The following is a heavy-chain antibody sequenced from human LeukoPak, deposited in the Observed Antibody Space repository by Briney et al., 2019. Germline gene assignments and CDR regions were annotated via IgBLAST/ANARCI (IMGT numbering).Heavy chain of an antibody. V-gene: IGHV4-59*01. CDR1: GASMDSYY. CDR3: GRGFGSGYDFPTYFYGMDL. Sequence: PSETLSLTCTVSGASMDSYYWSWIRQPPGKGLEWIGYVYSSGSTNYNPSVKSRVTISVDTSKNQISLKVSSVTAADTAVYYCGRGFGSGYDFPTYFYGMDLWGQGTTVTVSS. CDR2: VYSSGST. D-gene: IGHD5-12*01. J-gene: IGHJ6*02.